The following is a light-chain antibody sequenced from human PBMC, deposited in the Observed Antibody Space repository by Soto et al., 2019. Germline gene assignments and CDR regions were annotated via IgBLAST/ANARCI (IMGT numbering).Light chain of an antibody. V-gene: IGKV1-27*01. CDR2: AAS. CDR1: QGISNY. Sequence: DIQMTQSPSSLSASVGDRVAITCRASQGISNYLAWYQQKPGKVPKLLIYAASTLQSGVPSRFSGSGSGTEFTLTISSLQPEDVATYYCQKYNSAQFTFGPGTKVDIK. J-gene: IGKJ3*01. CDR3: QKYNSAQFT.